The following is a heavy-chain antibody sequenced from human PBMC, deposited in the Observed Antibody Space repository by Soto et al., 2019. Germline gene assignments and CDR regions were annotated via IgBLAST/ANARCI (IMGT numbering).Heavy chain of an antibody. D-gene: IGHD3-10*01. J-gene: IGHJ6*02. CDR2: IIPIYGTT. CDR1: GGSLNT. Sequence: QVQLVQSGAEVKKPGSSVKVSCQASGGSLNTFSWVRQAPVQGLEWLGGIIPIYGTTKYAQKFQGRVAITAVKSTSTVYMELSSLRSEDTAVYYCARDPVLWFGETNAYYYYYGMDVWGQGTTVTVSS. V-gene: IGHV1-69*06. CDR3: ARDPVLWFGETNAYYYYYGMDV.